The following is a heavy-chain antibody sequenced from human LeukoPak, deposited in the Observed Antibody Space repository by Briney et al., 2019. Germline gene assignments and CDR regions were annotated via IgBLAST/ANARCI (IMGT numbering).Heavy chain of an antibody. D-gene: IGHD2-2*01. CDR1: GFTFSNYW. CDR3: ARASRSTSCYRD. CDR2: IKQDGSEK. V-gene: IGHV3-7*01. J-gene: IGHJ4*02. Sequence: GGSLRLSCAASGFTFSNYWMSWVRQAPGKGLEWVANIKQDGSEKYYVDSVKGRFTISRDNAKNSLYLQMNSLRAEDTAVYYCARASRSTSCYRDWGQGTLVTVSS.